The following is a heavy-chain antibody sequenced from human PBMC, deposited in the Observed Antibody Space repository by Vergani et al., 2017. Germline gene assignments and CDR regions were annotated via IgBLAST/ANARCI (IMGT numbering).Heavy chain of an antibody. CDR3: ARPVAAALIDWFNAFDI. V-gene: IGHV4-39*01. CDR2: IYYSGST. Sequence: QLQLQESGPGLVKPSETLSLTCTVSGGSISSSSYYWGWIRLPPGKGLEWIGSIYYSGSTYYNPSLKSRVTISVDTSKNQFSLKLSSVTAADTAVYYSARPVAAALIDWFNAFDIWGQGTMVTVSS. J-gene: IGHJ3*02. CDR1: GGSISSSSYY. D-gene: IGHD6-13*01.